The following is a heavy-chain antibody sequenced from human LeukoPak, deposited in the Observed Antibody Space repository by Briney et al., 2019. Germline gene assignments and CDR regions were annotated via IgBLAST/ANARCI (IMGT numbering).Heavy chain of an antibody. D-gene: IGHD1-26*01. CDR3: ARDSGSYPHPCWYFDL. CDR2: INPNSGGT. V-gene: IGHV1-2*02. CDR1: GYTFTDYH. Sequence: GASVKVSCKASGYTFTDYHMHWVRQAPGQGLEWMGWINPNSGGTNYAQSFQGRVTMTRDTSISTAYMELSRLRSDDTAVYYCARDSGSYPHPCWYFDLWGRGTMVTVSS. J-gene: IGHJ2*01.